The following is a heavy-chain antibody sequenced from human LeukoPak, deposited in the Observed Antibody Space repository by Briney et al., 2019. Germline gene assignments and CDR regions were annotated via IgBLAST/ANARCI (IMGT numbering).Heavy chain of an antibody. CDR1: GYTFSDYY. J-gene: IGHJ4*02. D-gene: IGHD4-17*01. CDR2: INPNSGGT. CDR3: ARENGDYSSNYFDY. V-gene: IGHV1-2*06. Sequence: ASVKVPCKASGYTFSDYYIHWVRQAAGQGLEWMGRINPNSGGTSFAQKFQGRVTMTRDTSISTAYMELSRLRSDDTAVYYCARENGDYSSNYFDYWGQGTLVTDSS.